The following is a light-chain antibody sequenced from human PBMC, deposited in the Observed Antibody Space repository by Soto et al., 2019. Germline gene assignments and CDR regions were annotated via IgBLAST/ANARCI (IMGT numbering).Light chain of an antibody. CDR1: QSVSSSY. CDR2: GAS. V-gene: IGKV3-20*01. Sequence: EIVLTQSPGTLSLSPGERATLSCRASQSVSSSYLAWYQQKPGQAPRLLIYGASSRATGIPDRFSGSGSGTKFTLTISSLEPEEFAVYYCQQYCSAPLTFGQGTKVEIK. CDR3: QQYCSAPLT. J-gene: IGKJ1*01.